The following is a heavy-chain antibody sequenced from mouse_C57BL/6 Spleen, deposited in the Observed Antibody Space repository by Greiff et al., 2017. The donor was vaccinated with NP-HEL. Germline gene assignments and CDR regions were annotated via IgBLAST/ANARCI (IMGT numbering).Heavy chain of an antibody. Sequence: QQSCKASGYTFTSYWMHWVKQRPIQGLEWIGNIDPSDSETHYNQKFKDKATLTVDKSSSTAYMQLSSLTSEDSAVYYCATGTGYWGQGTTLTVSS. J-gene: IGHJ2*01. CDR2: IDPSDSET. CDR3: ATGTGY. D-gene: IGHD4-1*01. V-gene: IGHV1-52*01. CDR1: GYTFTSYW.